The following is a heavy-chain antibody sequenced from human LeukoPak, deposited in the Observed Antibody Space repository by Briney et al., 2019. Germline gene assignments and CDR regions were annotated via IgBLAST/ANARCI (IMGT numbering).Heavy chain of an antibody. Sequence: SETLSLTCTVSGGSISSYYWSWIRQPAGKGLEWIGRIYTSGSTNYNPSLKSRVTISVDTSKNQFSLKLSSVTAADTAVYYCASNSGYSSGWDAFDYWGQGTLVTVSS. D-gene: IGHD6-19*01. J-gene: IGHJ4*02. CDR3: ASNSGYSSGWDAFDY. CDR1: GGSISSYY. CDR2: IYTSGST. V-gene: IGHV4-4*07.